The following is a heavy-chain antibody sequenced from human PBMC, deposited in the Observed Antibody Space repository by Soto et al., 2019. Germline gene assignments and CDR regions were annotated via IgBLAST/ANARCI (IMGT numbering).Heavy chain of an antibody. CDR2: IYSGGST. V-gene: IGHV3-66*04. Sequence: EVQLVESGGGLVQPGGSLRLSCAASGFTVSSNYMSWVRQAPGKGLEWVSVIYSGGSTYYADSVKGRFTISRDNSKNTLYLQMNSLRAEDTAVEYWARPSMELGAFDYWGQGTLVTVSS. D-gene: IGHD1-7*01. CDR3: ARPSMELGAFDY. CDR1: GFTVSSNY. J-gene: IGHJ4*02.